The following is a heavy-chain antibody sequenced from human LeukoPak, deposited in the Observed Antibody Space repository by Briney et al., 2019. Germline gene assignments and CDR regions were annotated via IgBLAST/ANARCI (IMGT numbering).Heavy chain of an antibody. CDR1: GFTFSSYG. V-gene: IGHV3-30*02. CDR3: ASEIIFGSFDY. CDR2: IRYDGSNK. Sequence: GGSLRLSCAASGFTFSSYGIHWVRQAPGKGLEWVAFIRYDGSNKYYADSVKGRFTISRDNSKNTLYLQMNGLRAEDTAVYYCASEIIFGSFDYWGQGTLVTVSS. D-gene: IGHD3-3*01. J-gene: IGHJ4*02.